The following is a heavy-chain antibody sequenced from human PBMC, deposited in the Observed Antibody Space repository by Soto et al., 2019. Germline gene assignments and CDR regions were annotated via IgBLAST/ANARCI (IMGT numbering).Heavy chain of an antibody. CDR3: ARNGPPIFGVVIPSYYFDY. V-gene: IGHV1-18*01. J-gene: IGHJ4*02. Sequence: ASVKVSCKASGYTFTSYGISWVRQAPGQGLEWMGWISAYNGNTNYAQKLQGRVTMTTDTSTSTAYMELRSLRSDDTAVYYCARNGPPIFGVVIPSYYFDYWGQGTLVTVSS. CDR1: GYTFTSYG. D-gene: IGHD3-3*01. CDR2: ISAYNGNT.